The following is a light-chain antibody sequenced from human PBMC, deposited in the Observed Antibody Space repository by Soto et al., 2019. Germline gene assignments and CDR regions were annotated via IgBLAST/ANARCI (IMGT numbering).Light chain of an antibody. CDR3: LLSYSGAWGV. J-gene: IGLJ2*01. Sequence: QAVVTQEPSLTVSPGGTVTLTCGSSTGAVTSGHYPYWFQQKPGQAPRTLIYDTSTKHSWTPARFSGSLLGGKAALTLSGAQPEDEAEYYCLLSYSGAWGVFGGGTKVTVL. V-gene: IGLV7-46*01. CDR1: TGAVTSGHY. CDR2: DTS.